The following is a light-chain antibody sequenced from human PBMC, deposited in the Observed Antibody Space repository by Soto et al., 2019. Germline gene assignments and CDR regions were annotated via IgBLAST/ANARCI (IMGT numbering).Light chain of an antibody. CDR1: QTVGRSY. Sequence: EIVLTQSPGIMYLSPGERATLSCRASQTVGRSYLAWYQQKPGQAPRLLIFGTSTRATGIPDRCSGGGSGTDFTLTISRLDPEDYAVYFCQQYDSIPPWTFGQGTRVEVK. V-gene: IGKV3-20*01. J-gene: IGKJ1*01. CDR2: GTS. CDR3: QQYDSIPPWT.